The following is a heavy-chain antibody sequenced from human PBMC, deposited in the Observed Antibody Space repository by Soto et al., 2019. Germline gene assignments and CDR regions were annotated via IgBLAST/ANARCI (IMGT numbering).Heavy chain of an antibody. Sequence: GGSLRLSCAASGFTFSNYAMNWVRQAPGKGLEWVSAIRGSGGSTYYADSVKGRFTISRDNSKNTLYLQMNSLRPEDTAVYYCAKEPLRFLERSQEYYMDVWGKGTTVTVSS. CDR2: IRGSGGST. J-gene: IGHJ6*03. CDR3: AKEPLRFLERSQEYYMDV. V-gene: IGHV3-23*01. CDR1: GFTFSNYA. D-gene: IGHD3-3*01.